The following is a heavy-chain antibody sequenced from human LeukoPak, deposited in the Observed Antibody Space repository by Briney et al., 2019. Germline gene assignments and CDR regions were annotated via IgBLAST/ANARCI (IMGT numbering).Heavy chain of an antibody. V-gene: IGHV4-59*01. D-gene: IGHD2-15*01. J-gene: IGHJ1*01. CDR2: IYYSGTT. Sequence: LPLPCAASGGSISSYYWSWSRPPPGKGVEWIGYIYYSGTTNYNPSLKSRVTISIDKSKNQFSLKLSSVTAADTAVYYCAREDYCSGGSCYSGYFQHWGQGTLVTVSS. CDR3: AREDYCSGGSCYSGYFQH. CDR1: GGSISSYY.